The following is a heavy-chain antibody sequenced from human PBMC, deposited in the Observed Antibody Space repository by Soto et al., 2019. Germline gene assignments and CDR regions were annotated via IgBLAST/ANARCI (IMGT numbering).Heavy chain of an antibody. CDR3: ARVSLWFGEFVNWFDP. V-gene: IGHV4-61*01. CDR2: IYYSGST. J-gene: IGHJ5*02. CDR1: GGSVSSGSYY. D-gene: IGHD3-10*01. Sequence: PSETLSLTCTVSGGSVSSGSYYRSWIRQPPGKGLEWIGYIYYSGSTNYNPSLKSRVTISVDTSKNQFSLNLSSVTAADTAVYFCARVSLWFGEFVNWFDPWGQGTLVTVSS.